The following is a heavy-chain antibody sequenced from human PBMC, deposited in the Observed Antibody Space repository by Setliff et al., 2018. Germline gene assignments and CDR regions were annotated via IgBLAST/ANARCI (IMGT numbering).Heavy chain of an antibody. J-gene: IGHJ6*02. V-gene: IGHV1-2*02. CDR1: GYIFAGYY. CDR3: ARGKRDVVAVAGKYCVMDV. CDR2: ISPYNGVT. Sequence: ASVKVSCKASGYIFAGYYMHWVRQTPGQGLEWMGWISPYNGVTSYAQRFQGRVTMTTDTSTSAAYLELTSPRLEDTAVYYCARGKRDVVAVAGKYCVMDVWGQGTTVTVSS. D-gene: IGHD6-19*01.